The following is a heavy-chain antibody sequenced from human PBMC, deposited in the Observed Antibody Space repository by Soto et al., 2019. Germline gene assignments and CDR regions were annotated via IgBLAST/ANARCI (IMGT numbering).Heavy chain of an antibody. J-gene: IGHJ4*02. V-gene: IGHV1-18*04. D-gene: IGHD6-19*01. CDR2: INPNNGNR. Sequence: QVQLTQSGAELRRPGASVRVSCRASGYSFMHYGINWLRQAPGQGLEWMGWINPNNGNRNYAPKFEDRIIMSALTSVNTVYIEVRSLKSDDTAVYYCARDRLRGCDNSGFYFWGQGTPVTVSS. CDR1: GYSFMHYG. CDR3: ARDRLRGCDNSGFYF.